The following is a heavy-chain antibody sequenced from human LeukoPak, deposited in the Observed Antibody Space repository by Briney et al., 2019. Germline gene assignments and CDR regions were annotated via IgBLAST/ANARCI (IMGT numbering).Heavy chain of an antibody. D-gene: IGHD6-19*01. CDR2: MNPNSGNT. V-gene: IGHV1-8*03. Sequence: ASVKVSCKASGGTFSSYDINWVRQATGQGLEWMGWMNPNSGNTGYAQKFQGRVTITRNTSISTAYMELSSLRSEDTAVYYCARGFDGIAVAGVNYWGQGTLVTVSS. CDR3: ARGFDGIAVAGVNY. CDR1: GGTFSSYD. J-gene: IGHJ4*02.